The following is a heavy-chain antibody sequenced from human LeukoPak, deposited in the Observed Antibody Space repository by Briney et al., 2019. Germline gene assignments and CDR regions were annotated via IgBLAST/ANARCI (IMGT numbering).Heavy chain of an antibody. J-gene: IGHJ4*02. CDR1: GFSFSSYG. V-gene: IGHV3-30*18. D-gene: IGHD3-22*01. CDR2: ISYEGSNE. Sequence: GGSLRLSCAASGFSFSSYGMHWVRQAPGKGLEWVAVISYEGSNEYYADSVKGRFTISRDNSKNTLYLQMTSLRAEDTAVYYCAKDGIRYYYDSSGYYGDYWGQGTLVTASS. CDR3: AKDGIRYYYDSSGYYGDY.